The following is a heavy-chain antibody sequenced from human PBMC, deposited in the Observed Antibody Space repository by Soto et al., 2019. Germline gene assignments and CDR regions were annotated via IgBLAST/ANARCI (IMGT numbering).Heavy chain of an antibody. CDR2: IWYDGSNK. J-gene: IGHJ4*02. Sequence: GGSLRLSCAASGFTFSSYGMHWVRQAPGKGLEWVAVIWYDGSNKYYADSVKGRFTISRDNSKNTLYLQMNSLRAEDTAVYYCARLMLYSGSGWYYFDYWGQGTLVTVSS. CDR1: GFTFSSYG. CDR3: ARLMLYSGSGWYYFDY. V-gene: IGHV3-33*01. D-gene: IGHD6-19*01.